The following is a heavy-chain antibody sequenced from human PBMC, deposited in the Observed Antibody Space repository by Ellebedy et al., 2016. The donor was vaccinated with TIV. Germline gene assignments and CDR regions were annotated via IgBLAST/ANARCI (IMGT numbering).Heavy chain of an antibody. J-gene: IGHJ3*02. D-gene: IGHD5-12*01. Sequence: AASVKVSCKTSGYTFTSYGISWVRQAPGQGLEWMGWISAYNGNTNYAQMLQGRVTMTTDTFTSTAYMELRSLRSDDTAVYYCARVVVAAFDIWGQGTMITVSS. CDR1: GYTFTSYG. V-gene: IGHV1-18*04. CDR2: ISAYNGNT. CDR3: ARVVVAAFDI.